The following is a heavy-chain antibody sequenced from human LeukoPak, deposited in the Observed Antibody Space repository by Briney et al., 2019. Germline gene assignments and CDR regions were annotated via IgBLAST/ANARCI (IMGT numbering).Heavy chain of an antibody. CDR3: ARASGDIVETATMGRY. Sequence: GGSLRLSCAASGVTFSSYSMNWVRQAPGKGLEWVSSISSSSSSIYYADSVKGRFTISRDNAKNSLYLQMNSLRAEDTAVYYCARASGDIVETATMGRYWGQGTLVTVSS. J-gene: IGHJ4*02. V-gene: IGHV3-21*01. D-gene: IGHD5-18*01. CDR1: GVTFSSYS. CDR2: ISSSSSSI.